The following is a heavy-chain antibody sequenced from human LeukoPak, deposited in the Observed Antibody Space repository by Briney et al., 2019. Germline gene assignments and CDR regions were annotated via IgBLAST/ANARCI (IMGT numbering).Heavy chain of an antibody. J-gene: IGHJ4*02. CDR2: IIPIFGTA. D-gene: IGHD3-22*01. V-gene: IGHV1-69*05. CDR1: GGTFSSYA. Sequence: SVKVSCKASGGTFSSYAISWVRQAPGQGLEWMGRIIPIFGTANYAQKFQGRVAITTDESTSTAYMELSSLRSEDTAVYYCASGGFDSSVDYWGQGTLVTVYS. CDR3: ASGGFDSSVDY.